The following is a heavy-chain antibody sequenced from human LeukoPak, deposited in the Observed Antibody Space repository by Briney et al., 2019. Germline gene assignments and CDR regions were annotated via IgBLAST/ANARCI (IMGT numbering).Heavy chain of an antibody. CDR2: INPNSGGT. Sequence: ASVKVSCKASGYTFTGYYMHWVRQAPGQGLEWMGWINPNSGGTNYAQKFQGWVTMTRDTSISTAYMELSRLRSDDTAVYYCARGVAVAARYYFDSWGQGTLVTVSS. CDR1: GYTFTGYY. CDR3: ARGVAVAARYYFDS. D-gene: IGHD6-19*01. V-gene: IGHV1-2*04. J-gene: IGHJ4*02.